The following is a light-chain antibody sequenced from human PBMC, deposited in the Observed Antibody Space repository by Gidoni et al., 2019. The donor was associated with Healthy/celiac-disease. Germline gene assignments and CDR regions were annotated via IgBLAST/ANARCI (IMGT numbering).Light chain of an antibody. CDR3: QQYGSSPT. J-gene: IGKJ2*01. Sequence: EMVLTQSPGTLSLSPGERANLSCRASQSVSSSYLAWYQQKPGQAPRLLIDGASSRATGIPDRFSGSGSGKDFTLTISRLEPEDFAVYYCQQYGSSPTFGQGTKLEIK. CDR1: QSVSSSY. V-gene: IGKV3-20*01. CDR2: GAS.